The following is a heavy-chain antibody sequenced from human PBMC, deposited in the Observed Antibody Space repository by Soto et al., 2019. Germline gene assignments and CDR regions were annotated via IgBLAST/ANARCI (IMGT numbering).Heavy chain of an antibody. D-gene: IGHD7-27*01. V-gene: IGHV4-59*08. J-gene: IGHJ6*02. CDR1: GGSISSYY. CDR2: IYYSGST. CDR3: ACLLGSMDV. Sequence: QVQLQESGPGLVKPSETLSLTCTVSGGSISSYYWSWIRQPPGKGLEWIGYIYYSGSTNYNPSLKSRVTISVDTSKNQFSLKLSSVTAADTAVYYCACLLGSMDVWGQGTTVTVSS.